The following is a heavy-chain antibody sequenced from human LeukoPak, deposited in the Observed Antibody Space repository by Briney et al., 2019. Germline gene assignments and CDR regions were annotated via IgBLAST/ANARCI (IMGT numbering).Heavy chain of an antibody. CDR2: IRYDGNNK. V-gene: IGHV3-30*02. CDR1: GFTFSTYG. CDR3: AQDTGKGDF. D-gene: IGHD1-14*01. J-gene: IGHJ4*02. Sequence: PGGSLRLSCRASGFTFSTYGMHWVRQAPGKGLEWVAFIRYDGNNKNYADSVKGRFTISRDNSKNTLYLQMNSLSIEDTAMYYCAQDTGKGDFWGQGTLVTVSS.